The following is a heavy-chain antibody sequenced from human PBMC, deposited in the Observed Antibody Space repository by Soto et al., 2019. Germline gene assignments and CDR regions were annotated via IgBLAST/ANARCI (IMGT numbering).Heavy chain of an antibody. CDR3: ARSQGSSTSLEIYYYYYYGMDV. D-gene: IGHD2-2*01. CDR1: GGTFSSYA. V-gene: IGHV1-69*01. Sequence: QVQLVQSGAEVKKPGYSVKVSCKASGGTFSSYASSWVRQAPGQGLEWMGGIIPISGTANYAQKFQGRVTITADESTSTAYMELSSLRSEDTAVYYCARSQGSSTSLEIYYYYYYGMDVWGQGTTVTVSS. CDR2: IIPISGTA. J-gene: IGHJ6*02.